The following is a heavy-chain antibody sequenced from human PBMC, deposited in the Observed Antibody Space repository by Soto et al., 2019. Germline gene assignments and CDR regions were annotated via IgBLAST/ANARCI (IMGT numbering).Heavy chain of an antibody. V-gene: IGHV1-3*05. J-gene: IGHJ5*02. CDR2: INAGNGNT. Sequence: QVQLVQSGAEEKKPGASVKVSCKASGYTFTSYAMHWVRQAPGQRLEWMGWINAGNGNTQYSQKFQGRVTITRDTSASTADMKLSSLGSAATSVCSCERVGPRADPWGQGTMVTVSS. CDR3: ERVGPRADP. CDR1: GYTFTSYA.